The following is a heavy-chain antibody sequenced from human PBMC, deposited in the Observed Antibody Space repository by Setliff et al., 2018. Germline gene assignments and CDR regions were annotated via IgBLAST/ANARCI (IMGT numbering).Heavy chain of an antibody. CDR3: ARNWHWGFDP. CDR1: GGSINSYY. V-gene: IGHV4-59*12. CDR2: IYYSGNSNYDT. D-gene: IGHD1-7*01. Sequence: PSETLSLTCIVSGGSINSYYWNWIRQPPGKGLEWIGYIYYSGNSNYDTNYNPSLKSRVTILSDTSKNQFSLDLTSVTAADTAVYYCARNWHWGFDPWGRGALVTVSS. J-gene: IGHJ5*02.